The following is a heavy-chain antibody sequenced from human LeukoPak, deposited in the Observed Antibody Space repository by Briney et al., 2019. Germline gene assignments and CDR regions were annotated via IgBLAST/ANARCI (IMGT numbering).Heavy chain of an antibody. J-gene: IGHJ3*02. Sequence: ASVKVSCKASGYTFTSYGISWVRQAPGQGLEWMGWISAYNGNTNYAQKLQGRVTMTTDTSTSTAYMELRSLRSDDTAVYYCARGALGGYCSSANCGHAFDIWGQGTMVTVSS. CDR3: ARGALGGYCSSANCGHAFDI. V-gene: IGHV1-18*01. D-gene: IGHD2-2*01. CDR1: GYTFTSYG. CDR2: ISAYNGNT.